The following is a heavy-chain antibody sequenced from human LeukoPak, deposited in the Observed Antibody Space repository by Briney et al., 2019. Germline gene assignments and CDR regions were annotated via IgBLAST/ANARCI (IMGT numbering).Heavy chain of an antibody. CDR3: TTVVNY. J-gene: IGHJ4*02. Sequence: GGSLRLSCVASGFIFSTYAMNWVRQAPGKGLEWVGFIRSKAYGGTTEYAASVKGRFTISRDDSKSIAYLQMNSLKTEDTAVYYCTTVVNYWGQGTLVTVSS. CDR2: IRSKAYGGTT. D-gene: IGHD4-23*01. CDR1: GFIFSTYA. V-gene: IGHV3-49*04.